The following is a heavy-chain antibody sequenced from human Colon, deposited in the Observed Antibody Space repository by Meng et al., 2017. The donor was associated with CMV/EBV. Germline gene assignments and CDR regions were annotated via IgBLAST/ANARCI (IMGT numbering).Heavy chain of an antibody. D-gene: IGHD3-22*01. V-gene: IGHV1-2*02. CDR1: GYTFTGYY. Sequence: VARVQSGDGVKKPGASVKVSCNASGYTFTGYYMHWVRQAPGQGLEWMGWINPNSGGTNYAQKFQGRVTMTRDTSISTAYMELSRLRSDDTAVYYCATVSSGYYLYFQHWGQGTLVTVAT. J-gene: IGHJ1*01. CDR3: ATVSSGYYLYFQH. CDR2: INPNSGGT.